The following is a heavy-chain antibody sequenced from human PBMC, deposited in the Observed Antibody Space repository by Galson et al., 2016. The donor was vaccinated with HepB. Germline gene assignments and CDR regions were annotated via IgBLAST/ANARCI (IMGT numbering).Heavy chain of an antibody. CDR1: GFTFSSHG. V-gene: IGHV3-33*01. CDR2: IWYDGSNK. CDR3: AGDSSDWSLPSGLYGMDV. Sequence: SLRLSCAASGFTFSSHGMHWVRQAPGKGLEWVAVIWYDGSNKYYVDSVKGRFTISRDNPKNTVYLQMNSLTPEDTATYYCAGDSSDWSLPSGLYGMDVWGLGTTVSVSS. J-gene: IGHJ6*02. D-gene: IGHD6-19*01.